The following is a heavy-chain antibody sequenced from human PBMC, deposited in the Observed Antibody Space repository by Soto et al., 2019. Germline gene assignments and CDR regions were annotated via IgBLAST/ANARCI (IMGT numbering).Heavy chain of an antibody. J-gene: IGHJ4*02. V-gene: IGHV1-69*04. CDR3: ARDPSYCSGGSCYFFDY. CDR1: GGTFSSYT. D-gene: IGHD2-15*01. CDR2: IIPILGIA. Sequence: GASVKVSCKASGGTFSSYTISWVRQAPGQGLEWMGRIIPILGIANYAQKFQGRVTITADKSTSTAYMELSSLRSEDTAVYYCARDPSYCSGGSCYFFDYWGQGTLVTVSS.